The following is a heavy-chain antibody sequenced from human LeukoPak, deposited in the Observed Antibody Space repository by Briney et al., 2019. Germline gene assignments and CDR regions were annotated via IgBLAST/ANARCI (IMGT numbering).Heavy chain of an antibody. CDR1: GFTFSDYY. J-gene: IGHJ4*02. D-gene: IGHD6-6*01. CDR2: ISSSGSTI. V-gene: IGHV3-11*01. Sequence: RGSLRLSCAASGFTFSDYYMSWIRQAPGKGLEWVSYISSSGSTIYYADSVKGRFTISRDNAKNSLYLQMNSLRAEDTAVYYCARGVFYSSSSSFDYWGQGTLVTVSS. CDR3: ARGVFYSSSSSFDY.